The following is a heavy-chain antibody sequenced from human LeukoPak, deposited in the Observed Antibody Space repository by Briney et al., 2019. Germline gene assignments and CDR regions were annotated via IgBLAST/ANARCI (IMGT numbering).Heavy chain of an antibody. J-gene: IGHJ3*02. CDR1: GDSINSGNYF. Sequence: PSETLSLTFSVSGDSINSGNYFWNWIRQSPERGLEWLGYVHSSGRTHYNPSLKSRVTISVDTSKNQFSLKLSSVTAADTAVYYCARESRYLYAFDIWGQGTMVTVSS. D-gene: IGHD5-12*01. V-gene: IGHV4-30-4*01. CDR3: ARESRYLYAFDI. CDR2: VHSSGRT.